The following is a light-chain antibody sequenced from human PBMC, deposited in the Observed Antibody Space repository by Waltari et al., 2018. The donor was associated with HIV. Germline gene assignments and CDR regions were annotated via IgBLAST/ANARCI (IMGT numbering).Light chain of an antibody. CDR1: KLGDKS. CDR3: QGGDSNTPI. Sequence: YELTQPPSVSVSPGQTAIITCSGDKLGDKSASWYQQRPGQSPVLVSDEDAKRPSGIPERFSGSNSGNTATLTISGTQAMDEADYYCQGGDSNTPIFGGGTNLTVL. V-gene: IGLV3-1*01. CDR2: EDA. J-gene: IGLJ2*01.